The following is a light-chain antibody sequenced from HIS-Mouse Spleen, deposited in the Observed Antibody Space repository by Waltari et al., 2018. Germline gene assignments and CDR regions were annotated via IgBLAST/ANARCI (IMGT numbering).Light chain of an antibody. CDR2: EGS. CDR3: CSYAGSPYV. Sequence: QSALTQPASVSGSPGQSITISCTGTSSDVGRYNLVSWYQQHPGKAPKLMIYEGSKRPSGVSNRFSGSKSGNTASLTISGLQADDEADYYCCSYAGSPYVFGTGTKVTVL. CDR1: SSDVGRYNL. V-gene: IGLV2-23*01. J-gene: IGLJ1*01.